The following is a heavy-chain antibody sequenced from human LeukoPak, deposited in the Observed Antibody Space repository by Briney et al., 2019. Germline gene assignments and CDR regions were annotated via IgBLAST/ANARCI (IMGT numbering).Heavy chain of an antibody. Sequence: GESLKISCKGSGYSFTSYWIGWVRQMPGKGLEWMGTIYPGDSDTRYSPSFQGQVTISADKSISTAYLQWSSLKASDTAMYYCARHKRDGLWFGELLYPYYFDYWGQGTLVTVSS. V-gene: IGHV5-51*01. CDR2: IYPGDSDT. J-gene: IGHJ4*02. CDR3: ARHKRDGLWFGELLYPYYFDY. CDR1: GYSFTSYW. D-gene: IGHD3-10*01.